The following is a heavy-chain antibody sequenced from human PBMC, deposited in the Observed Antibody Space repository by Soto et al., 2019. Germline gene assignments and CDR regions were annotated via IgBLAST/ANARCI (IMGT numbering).Heavy chain of an antibody. Sequence: ASVKVSCKASGYTFTSYYMHWVRQAPGQGLEWMGIINPSGGSTSCAQKFQGRVTMTRDTSTSTVYMELSSLRSEDTAVYYCAREEILGVAATGPFDYWGQGTLVTVSS. CDR2: INPSGGST. V-gene: IGHV1-46*01. CDR1: GYTFTSYY. J-gene: IGHJ4*02. D-gene: IGHD2-15*01. CDR3: AREEILGVAATGPFDY.